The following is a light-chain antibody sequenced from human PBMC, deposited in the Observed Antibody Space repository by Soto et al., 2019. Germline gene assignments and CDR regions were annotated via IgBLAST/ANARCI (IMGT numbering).Light chain of an antibody. CDR1: QSISSY. CDR3: QQRGT. J-gene: IGKJ1*01. CDR2: AAS. Sequence: QSPSSLSASVGDRVTITCRASQSISSYLNWYQQKPGKAPKLLIYAASSLQSGVPSRFSGSGSGTDFTLTISSLQPEDFATYYCQQRGTFGQGTKVDIK. V-gene: IGKV1-39*01.